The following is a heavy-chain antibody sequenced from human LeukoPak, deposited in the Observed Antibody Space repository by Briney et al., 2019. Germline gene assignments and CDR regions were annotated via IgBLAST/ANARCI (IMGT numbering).Heavy chain of an antibody. CDR2: ISAYNGNT. CDR1: GYTFTSYG. V-gene: IGHV1-18*01. J-gene: IGHJ4*02. D-gene: IGHD3-22*01. Sequence: ASVKVSCKASGYTFTSYGISWVRQAPGQGLEWIGWISAYNGNTNYAQKLQGRVTMTTDTSTSTAYMELRSLRSDDTAVYYCARYRSYYYDSSGYYLFDYWGQGTLVTVSS. CDR3: ARYRSYYYDSSGYYLFDY.